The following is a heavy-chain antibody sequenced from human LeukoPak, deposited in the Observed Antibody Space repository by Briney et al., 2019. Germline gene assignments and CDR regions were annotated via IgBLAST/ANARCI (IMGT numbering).Heavy chain of an antibody. CDR1: GFTFSSYD. CDR2: IGTAGDT. Sequence: PGGSLTLSCAASGFTFSSYDVHWVRQATGKGLEWVSAIGTAGDTYYPGSVKGRFTISRENAKNSLYLQMNSLRAGDTAVYYCARERGGSYDYWGQGTLVTVSS. V-gene: IGHV3-13*04. CDR3: ARERGGSYDY. D-gene: IGHD1-26*01. J-gene: IGHJ4*02.